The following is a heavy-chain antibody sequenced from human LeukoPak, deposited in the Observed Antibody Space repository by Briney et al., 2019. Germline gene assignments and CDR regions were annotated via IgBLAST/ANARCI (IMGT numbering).Heavy chain of an antibody. CDR3: ARIHGWGDYLDY. Sequence: GGSLRLSCAASGFTFSEYYMHGLRQAAGKGLEWVGRIRDKTNTYPTEYAASVKGRFTVSRDDSKNSVYLQMNSLKTEDTAVYYCARIHGWGDYLDYWGQGILVTVSS. CDR2: IRDKTNTYPT. V-gene: IGHV3-72*01. J-gene: IGHJ4*02. D-gene: IGHD3-16*01. CDR1: GFTFSEYY.